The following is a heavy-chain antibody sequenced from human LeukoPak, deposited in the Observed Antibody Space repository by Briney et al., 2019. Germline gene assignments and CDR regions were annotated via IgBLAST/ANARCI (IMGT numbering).Heavy chain of an antibody. J-gene: IGHJ6*02. V-gene: IGHV3-23*01. CDR2: ISGSGNRT. D-gene: IGHD2-15*01. CDR1: GFTFSSYA. CDR3: AKNLYCGGGSCYPSALGMDV. Sequence: GSLRLSCAASGFTFSSYAMSWVRQVPGKGLEWVSSISGSGNRTYYADSVKGRFTISRDNSKNTLFLQMNSLRAEDTAVYYCAKNLYCGGGSCYPSALGMDVWGQGTTVTVSS.